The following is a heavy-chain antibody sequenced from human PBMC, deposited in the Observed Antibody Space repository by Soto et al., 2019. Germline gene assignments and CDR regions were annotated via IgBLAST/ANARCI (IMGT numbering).Heavy chain of an antibody. D-gene: IGHD3-3*02. CDR3: ARDKPFSAGY. CDR1: GYTFLDFY. Sequence: QVQLMQSGTEVKKPGASVKLSCKASGYTFLDFYIHWVRQAPGQGLEWMGFINPSGGGTTYAQQFQGRLTMTRDTSTSTVYMELISLRSEDTAIYYCARDKPFSAGYWGQGTLVT. CDR2: INPSGGGT. J-gene: IGHJ4*02. V-gene: IGHV1-46*01.